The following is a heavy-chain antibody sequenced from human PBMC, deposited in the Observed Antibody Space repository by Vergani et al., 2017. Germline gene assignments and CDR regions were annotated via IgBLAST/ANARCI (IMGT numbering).Heavy chain of an antibody. D-gene: IGHD5-12*01. Sequence: EVQLVESGGGLVKPGGSLRLSCAASGFTFSNAWMSWVRQAPGKGLEWVGRIKSKTDGGTTDYAAPVKGRFTISRDNSKNTLYLQMNSLRAEDTAVYYCARGRLRFYYFDYWGQGTLVTVSS. V-gene: IGHV3-15*01. CDR2: IKSKTDGGTT. CDR3: ARGRLRFYYFDY. CDR1: GFTFSNAW. J-gene: IGHJ4*02.